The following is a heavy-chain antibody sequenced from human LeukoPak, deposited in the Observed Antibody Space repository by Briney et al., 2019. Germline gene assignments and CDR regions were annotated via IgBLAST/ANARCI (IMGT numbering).Heavy chain of an antibody. CDR1: GYTFTIYH. CDR3: VREDAHTYYFDF. J-gene: IGHJ4*02. D-gene: IGHD2-2*01. CDR2: IKSTGDST. V-gene: IGHV1-46*01. Sequence: GASVQVSCTTSGYTFTIYHMHWVRQAPGQGREGVAVIKSTGDSTVYAQKFQGRVTVTRDTSTSTVYMDLSSLSSEDTAVYYCVREDAHTYYFDFWGPGTLVTVSS.